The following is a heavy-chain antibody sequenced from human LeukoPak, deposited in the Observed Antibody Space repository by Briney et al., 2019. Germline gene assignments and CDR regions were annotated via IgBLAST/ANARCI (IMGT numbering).Heavy chain of an antibody. CDR1: GFTFSSYS. D-gene: IGHD6-13*01. J-gene: IGHJ3*02. CDR2: ISSSSSTI. V-gene: IGHV3-48*01. CDR3: ARGVAARAFDI. Sequence: GGSLRLFCAASGFTFSSYSMNWVRQAPGKGLGWVSYISSSSSTIYYADSVKGRFTLSRDNAKNSLYLQMNSLRAEDTAVYYCARGVAARAFDIWGQGTMVTVSS.